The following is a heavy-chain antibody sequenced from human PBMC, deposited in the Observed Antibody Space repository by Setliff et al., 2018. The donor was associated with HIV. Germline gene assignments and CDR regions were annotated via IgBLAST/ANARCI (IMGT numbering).Heavy chain of an antibody. J-gene: IGHJ3*02. D-gene: IGHD1-1*01. CDR3: AKDYGDGHNWGAFDI. V-gene: IGHV3-9*01. Sequence: PGGSLRLSCAASGFTFDDYAMHWGRQAPGKGPEWVSGINWNSGTIAYADFVKGRFTISRDNTKNFVFLEMTNLRPEDTALYFCAKDYGDGHNWGAFDISGQGTMVTVSS. CDR1: GFTFDDYA. CDR2: INWNSGTI.